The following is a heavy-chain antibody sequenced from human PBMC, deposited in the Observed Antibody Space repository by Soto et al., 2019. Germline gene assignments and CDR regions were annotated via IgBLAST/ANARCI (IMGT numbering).Heavy chain of an antibody. CDR2: VYHSGST. CDR1: GDSISSTFW. V-gene: IGHV4-4*02. CDR3: ATRPTQIVVTLLPFRS. J-gene: IGHJ5*02. D-gene: IGHD2-15*01. Sequence: SETLSLTCAVSGDSISSTFWWTWVRQPPGKGLEWIGEVYHSGSTRYDPSLKSRVTTSVDKPNNQFSLKLSSMTGAYTAVYYCATRPTQIVVTLLPFRSWDQGTPLTVSS.